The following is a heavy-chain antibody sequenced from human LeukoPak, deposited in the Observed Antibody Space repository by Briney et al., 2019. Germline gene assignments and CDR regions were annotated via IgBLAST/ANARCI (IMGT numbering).Heavy chain of an antibody. CDR3: ARDNKIGGSYYLG. Sequence: PGGSLRLSCAASGFTVSSNYMSWVRQAPGKGLEWVSLIYGSGTTGYADSVKSRFTISRDSSKNTLYLQMNSLRAEDTAVYYCARDNKIGGSYYLGWGQGTLVSVSS. CDR1: GFTVSSNY. V-gene: IGHV3-66*01. CDR2: IYGSGTT. J-gene: IGHJ4*02. D-gene: IGHD1-26*01.